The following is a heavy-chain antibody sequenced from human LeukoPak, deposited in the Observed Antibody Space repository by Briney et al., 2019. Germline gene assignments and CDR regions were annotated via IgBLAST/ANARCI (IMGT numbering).Heavy chain of an antibody. CDR3: AKDLAIVGASPRPFDY. CDR2: IKQDGSEK. J-gene: IGHJ4*02. V-gene: IGHV3-7*03. Sequence: GGSLRLSCAASGFTFSSYWMSWVRQAPGKGLEWVANIKQDGSEKYYVDSVKGRFTISRDNAKNSLYLQMNSLRAEDTAVYYCAKDLAIVGASPRPFDYWGQGTLVTVSS. D-gene: IGHD1-26*01. CDR1: GFTFSSYW.